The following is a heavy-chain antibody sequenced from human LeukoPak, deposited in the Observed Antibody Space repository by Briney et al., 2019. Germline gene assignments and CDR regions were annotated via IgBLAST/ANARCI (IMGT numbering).Heavy chain of an antibody. D-gene: IGHD5-24*01. CDR3: ARREMATIGDFDY. Sequence: HGESLKISCKGSGYSFTSYWISWVRQMPGKGLEWMGIIYPGDSDTRYSPSFQGQVTISADKSISTAYLQWSSLKASDTAMYYCARREMATIGDFDYWGQGTLVTVSS. CDR2: IYPGDSDT. J-gene: IGHJ4*02. CDR1: GYSFTSYW. V-gene: IGHV5-51*01.